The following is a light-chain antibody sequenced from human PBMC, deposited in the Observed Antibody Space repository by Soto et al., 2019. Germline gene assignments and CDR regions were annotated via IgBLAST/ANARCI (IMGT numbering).Light chain of an antibody. CDR3: GTWDTSLTTLL. V-gene: IGLV1-51*01. CDR1: NSNIGKNY. J-gene: IGLJ2*01. Sequence: QSVLTQPPSMAAAPGQKVTISGSGSNSNIGKNYVSWYQQLPGAAPKLLIYDNTERPSGIPDRFSGSKSGTSATLAITGLQTGDEADYYCGTWDTSLTTLLFGGGTKVTVL. CDR2: DNT.